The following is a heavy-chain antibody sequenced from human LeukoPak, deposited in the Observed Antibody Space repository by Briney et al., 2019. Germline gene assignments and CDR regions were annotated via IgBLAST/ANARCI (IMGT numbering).Heavy chain of an antibody. CDR3: ARHRDDYVWGSYRYSRADAFDI. V-gene: IGHV4-39*01. D-gene: IGHD3-16*02. Sequence: SETLSLTCTVSGGSISSSSYYWGWIRQPPGTGLEWIGSIYYSGSTCYNPSLKSRVTISVDTSKNQFSLKLSSVTAADTAVYYCARHRDDYVWGSYRYSRADAFDIWGQGTMVTVSS. CDR2: IYYSGST. CDR1: GGSISSSSYY. J-gene: IGHJ3*02.